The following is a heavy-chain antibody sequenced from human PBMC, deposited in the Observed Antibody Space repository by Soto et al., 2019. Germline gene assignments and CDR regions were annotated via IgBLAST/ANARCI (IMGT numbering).Heavy chain of an antibody. CDR2: ISGSGFKK. CDR1: GFIFENFG. J-gene: IGHJ5*02. CDR3: AKNQGVELVPLATVDWFDP. D-gene: IGHD1-26*01. V-gene: IGHV3-23*01. Sequence: LRLSCAASGFIFENFGMSWVRQAPGKGLEWISSISGSGFKKYYADSVKGRFTISRDNSKSTGYLELNNLSAEDTAVYHCAKNQGVELVPLATVDWFDPWGQGSVVTVS.